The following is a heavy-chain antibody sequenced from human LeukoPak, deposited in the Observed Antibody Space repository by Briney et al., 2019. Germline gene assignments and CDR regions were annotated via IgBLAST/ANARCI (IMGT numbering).Heavy chain of an antibody. Sequence: GRSMRLSSAASGFTFSDYYMSWIRQAPGNLLEWVSYISSIVSTLYYADPGTGRFTISRHNPKNSLYLQMNSLRAEDTAVYYCARHSNILPGYYASPEYYGMDVWGQGTTVTVSS. V-gene: IGHV3-11*01. CDR1: GFTFSDYY. CDR3: ARHSNILPGYYASPEYYGMDV. J-gene: IGHJ6*02. D-gene: IGHD3-9*01. CDR2: ISSIVSTL.